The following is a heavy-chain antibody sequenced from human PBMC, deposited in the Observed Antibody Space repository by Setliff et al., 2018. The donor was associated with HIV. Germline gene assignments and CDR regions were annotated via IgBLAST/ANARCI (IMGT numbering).Heavy chain of an antibody. CDR3: ARAGLYSSSWHYYYYYMDV. CDR1: GFTFSDYY. D-gene: IGHD6-13*01. Sequence: LSCAASGFTFSDYYMSWIRQAPGKGLEWVSYINSRGSIIYYADSVKGRFTISRDNTKNTLYLQMNSLRAEDTAVYYCARAGLYSSSWHYYYYYMDVWGKGTTVTVSS. V-gene: IGHV3-11*04. J-gene: IGHJ6*03. CDR2: INSRGSII.